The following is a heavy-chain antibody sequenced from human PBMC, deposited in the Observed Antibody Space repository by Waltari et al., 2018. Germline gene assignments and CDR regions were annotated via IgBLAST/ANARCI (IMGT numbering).Heavy chain of an antibody. Sequence: QVQLVQSGAEVKKPGSSVTVSCKASGGTFSSCAIRWVRQAPGQGLEWMGRIIPILGIANYAQKFQGRVTITADKSTSTAYMELSSLRSEDTAVYYCARDDYDSSGYYLWGQGTLVTVSS. J-gene: IGHJ4*02. CDR2: IIPILGIA. CDR3: ARDDYDSSGYYL. CDR1: GGTFSSCA. D-gene: IGHD3-22*01. V-gene: IGHV1-69*09.